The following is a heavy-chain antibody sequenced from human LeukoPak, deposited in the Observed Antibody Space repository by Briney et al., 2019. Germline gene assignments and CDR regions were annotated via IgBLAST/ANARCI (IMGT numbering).Heavy chain of an antibody. D-gene: IGHD3-3*01. CDR1: GFTFSSYW. CDR2: INSDGSST. CDR3: ARGDYDFWSGYIVGYYFDY. Sequence: GGSLRLSCAASGFTFSSYWMHWVRQAPGKRLVWVSRINSDGSSTSYADSVKGRFTISRDNAKNTLYLQMNSLRAEDTAVYYCARGDYDFWSGYIVGYYFDYWGQGTLVTVSS. J-gene: IGHJ4*02. V-gene: IGHV3-74*01.